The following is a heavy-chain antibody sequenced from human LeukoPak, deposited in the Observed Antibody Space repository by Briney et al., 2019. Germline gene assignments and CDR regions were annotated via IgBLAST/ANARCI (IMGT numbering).Heavy chain of an antibody. CDR2: INPNSGGT. V-gene: IGHV1-2*02. Sequence: GASVKVSCKASGYTFTGYYMHWVRQAPGQGLEWMGWINPNSGGTNYAQKFQGRVTMTRDTSISTAYMELSRLRSDDTAVYYCARAGYSSGLLFDYWSQGTLVTVSS. J-gene: IGHJ4*02. D-gene: IGHD6-19*01. CDR3: ARAGYSSGLLFDY. CDR1: GYTFTGYY.